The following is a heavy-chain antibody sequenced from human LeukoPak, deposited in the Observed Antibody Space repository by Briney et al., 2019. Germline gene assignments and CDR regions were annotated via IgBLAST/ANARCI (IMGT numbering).Heavy chain of an antibody. D-gene: IGHD5-24*01. CDR2: IDWDDDK. V-gene: IGHV2-70*11. CDR3: ARTRSRDGYNFDY. J-gene: IGHJ4*02. CDR1: GFSLSTSGMC. Sequence: SGPTLVNPTQTLTLTRTLSGFSLSTSGMCVSWIRQPPGKALEWLARIDWDDDKYYTASLKTRLTISKETSKNQVVLTMTNMDPVDTATYYCARTRSRDGYNFDYWGQGTLVTVSS.